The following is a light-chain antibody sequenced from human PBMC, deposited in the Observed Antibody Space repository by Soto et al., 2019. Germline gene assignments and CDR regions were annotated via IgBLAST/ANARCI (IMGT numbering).Light chain of an antibody. J-gene: IGKJ5*01. CDR1: QSVSSY. CDR2: DAS. V-gene: IGKV3-11*01. CDR3: QQRSNWPRQIT. Sequence: EIVLTQSPATLSLSPGERATLSCRASQSVSSYLAWYQQKPGQAPRLLIYDASNRATGIPARFSGSGSGTEFTLTISSLEPEDFAVYYCQQRSNWPRQITFGQGTRLEIK.